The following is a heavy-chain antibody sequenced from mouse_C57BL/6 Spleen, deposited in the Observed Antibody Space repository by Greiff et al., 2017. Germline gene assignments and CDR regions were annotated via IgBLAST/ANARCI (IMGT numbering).Heavy chain of an antibody. D-gene: IGHD2-5*01. CDR3: ANAYYSNEGFAY. J-gene: IGHJ3*01. V-gene: IGHV1-19*01. CDR2: INPYNGGT. Sequence: VQLQQSGPVLVKPGASVKMSCKASGYTFTDYYMNWVKQSHGKSLEWIGVINPYNGGTSYNQKFKGKATLTVDKSSSTAYMQLKSLTSEDSAVYYCANAYYSNEGFAYWGQGTLVTVSA. CDR1: GYTFTDYY.